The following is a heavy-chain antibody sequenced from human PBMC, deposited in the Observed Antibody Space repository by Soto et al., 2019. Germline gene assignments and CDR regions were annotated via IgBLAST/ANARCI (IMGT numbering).Heavy chain of an antibody. J-gene: IGHJ6*02. Sequence: SETLSLTCTVSGGSISSGDYHWSWIRQPPXKGLEWIGYIYYSGSTYYNPSLKSRVTISVDTSKNQFSLKLSSVTAADTAVYYCARGSGFPPYYYYGMDVWGQGTTVTVSS. D-gene: IGHD3-3*01. CDR2: IYYSGST. V-gene: IGHV4-30-4*01. CDR3: ARGSGFPPYYYYGMDV. CDR1: GGSISSGDYH.